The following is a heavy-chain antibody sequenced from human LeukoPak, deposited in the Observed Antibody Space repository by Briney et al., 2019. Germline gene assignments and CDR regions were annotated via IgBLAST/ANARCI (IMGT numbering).Heavy chain of an antibody. CDR3: ARGLQDFAGNYFDY. J-gene: IGHJ4*02. D-gene: IGHD2-15*01. V-gene: IGHV3-33*01. CDR2: IWYDGSNK. Sequence: GGSLRLSCAASGFTFSSYGMHWVCLAPGKGLEWVAVIWYDGSNKYYADSVKGRFTISRDNSKNTLYLQMNSLRAEDTAVYYCARGLQDFAGNYFDYWGQGTLVTVSS. CDR1: GFTFSSYG.